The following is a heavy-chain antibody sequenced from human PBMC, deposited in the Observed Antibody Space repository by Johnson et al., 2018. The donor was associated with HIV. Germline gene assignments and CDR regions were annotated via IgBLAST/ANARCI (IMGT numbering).Heavy chain of an antibody. CDR1: GFTFSSYA. V-gene: IGHV3-66*02. D-gene: IGHD1-14*01. CDR3: ARDQGGNHNAFDI. Sequence: VQLVESGGGLVQPGGSLRLSCAASGFTFSSYAMSWVRQAPGKGLEWVSVIYSGGSTYYADSVKGRFTISRDNSKNTLYLQMNSLRAEDTAVYYCARDQGGNHNAFDIWGQGTMVTVSS. J-gene: IGHJ3*02. CDR2: IYSGGST.